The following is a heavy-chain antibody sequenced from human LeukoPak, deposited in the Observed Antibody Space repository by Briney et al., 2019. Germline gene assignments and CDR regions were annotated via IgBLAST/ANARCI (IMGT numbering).Heavy chain of an antibody. CDR2: INGRGTYI. D-gene: IGHD1-1*01. Sequence: GGSLRLSCAASGFTFSDYFMSWVRQAPGKGLEWLSYINGRGTYIDYAESLKGRITISRDNAQNSLYLQMNSLRVEDTAVYYCARSGREATEIDYWGQGTLVTVSS. CDR3: ARSGREATEIDY. J-gene: IGHJ4*02. V-gene: IGHV3-11*06. CDR1: GFTFSDYF.